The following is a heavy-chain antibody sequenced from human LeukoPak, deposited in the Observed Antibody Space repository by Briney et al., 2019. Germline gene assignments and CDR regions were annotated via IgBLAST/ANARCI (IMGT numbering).Heavy chain of an antibody. CDR1: GYIFTSYY. Sequence: EASVKVSCKASGYIFTSYYMHWVRQAPGQGLEWLGWINPNSGGTNYAQKFQGRVTMTRDTSISTAYMELSRLRSDDTAVYYCARRSVIAAAGLYNWFDPWGQGTLVTVSS. D-gene: IGHD6-13*01. CDR3: ARRSVIAAAGLYNWFDP. CDR2: INPNSGGT. V-gene: IGHV1-2*02. J-gene: IGHJ5*02.